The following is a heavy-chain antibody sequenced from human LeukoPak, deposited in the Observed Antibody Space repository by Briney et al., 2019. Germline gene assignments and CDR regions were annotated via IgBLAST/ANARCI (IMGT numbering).Heavy chain of an antibody. Sequence: HPGGSLRLSCAASGFTFSSYGMHWVRQAPGKGLEWVAFIRYDRGNQYYADSVKGRFTISRDNSKNTLYLQMNSPRAEDTAVYYCAKDYSDSSGYFRVPHVFDFWGQGTLVTVSS. J-gene: IGHJ4*02. D-gene: IGHD3-22*01. V-gene: IGHV3-30*02. CDR2: IRYDRGNQ. CDR3: AKDYSDSSGYFRVPHVFDF. CDR1: GFTFSSYG.